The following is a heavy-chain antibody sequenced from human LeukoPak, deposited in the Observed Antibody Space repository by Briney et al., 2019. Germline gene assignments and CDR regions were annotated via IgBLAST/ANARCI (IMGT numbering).Heavy chain of an antibody. J-gene: IGHJ3*02. D-gene: IGHD3-22*01. Sequence: SETLSLTCTVSGGSISSYYWSWIRQPAGKGLEWIGRFYTSGSTNYNPSLKSRVTMSVDTSKNQFSLKLSSVTAADTAVYYCAHYYDSRGVGAFDIWGQGTMVTVSS. CDR3: AHYYDSRGVGAFDI. CDR2: FYTSGST. CDR1: GGSISSYY. V-gene: IGHV4-4*07.